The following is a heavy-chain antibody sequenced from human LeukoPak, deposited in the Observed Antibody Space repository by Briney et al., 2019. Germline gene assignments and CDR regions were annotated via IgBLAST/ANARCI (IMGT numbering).Heavy chain of an antibody. D-gene: IGHD3-10*01. CDR2: IYYSGNT. V-gene: IGHV4-59*06. J-gene: IGHJ4*02. CDR3: ARDSMRSYFDY. CDR1: GGSMNSYY. Sequence: SETLSLTCSVSGGSMNSYYWSWIRQSPGKGLEWIGYIYYSGNTFYNPSIKSRVTLSVDTSKNQFSLKLSSVTAADTAVYYCARDSMRSYFDYWGQGTLVTVSS.